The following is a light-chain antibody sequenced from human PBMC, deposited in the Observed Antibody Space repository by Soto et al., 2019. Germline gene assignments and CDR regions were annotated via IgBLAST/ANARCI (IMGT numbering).Light chain of an antibody. V-gene: IGKV3-11*01. CDR3: QQRHMWPIP. Sequence: ENVLTQSPDSLSLTPGESATLSCRASQSVSRYLAWYQQKPGQTPRLLIYDASNRATGIPARFSGSGSGTDFTLTISSLEPEDSAVYYCQQRHMWPIPFGQGTRLEIK. J-gene: IGKJ5*01. CDR1: QSVSRY. CDR2: DAS.